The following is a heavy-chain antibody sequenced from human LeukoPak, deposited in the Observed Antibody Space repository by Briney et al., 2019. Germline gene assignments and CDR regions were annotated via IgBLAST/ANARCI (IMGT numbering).Heavy chain of an antibody. J-gene: IGHJ4*02. CDR1: GYSFTTYL. V-gene: IGHV5-10-1*01. Sequence: GESLRISCQASGYSFTTYLINWVRQMPGKGLEWMGRIDPSDSHANYNPSFQCHVTISADKSINTAYLQWSSLKASDTAIYYCARGALDDWGQGTLVTVSS. D-gene: IGHD3-16*01. CDR3: ARGALDD. CDR2: IDPSDSHA.